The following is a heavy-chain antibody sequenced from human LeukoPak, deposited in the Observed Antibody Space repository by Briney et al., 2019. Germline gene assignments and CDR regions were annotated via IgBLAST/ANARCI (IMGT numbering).Heavy chain of an antibody. Sequence: ESGPTLVKPTQTLTLTCTFSGFSLSTSGVGVGWIRQPPGKALEWLALIYWNDDKRYSPSLKSRLTITKDTSKNQVVLTMTNMDPVDTATYYCAHSGGKGIVVVTAMFNYWGQGTLVTVSS. J-gene: IGHJ4*02. V-gene: IGHV2-5*01. CDR3: AHSGGKGIVVVTAMFNY. D-gene: IGHD2-21*02. CDR2: IYWNDDK. CDR1: GFSLSTSGVG.